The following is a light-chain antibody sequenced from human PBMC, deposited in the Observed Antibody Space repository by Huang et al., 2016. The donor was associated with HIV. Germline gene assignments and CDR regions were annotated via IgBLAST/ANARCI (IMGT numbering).Light chain of an antibody. CDR1: QDIRRY. CDR3: QQYDSLYT. V-gene: IGKV1-33*01. CDR2: DES. Sequence: DIRMSQSPSFLSASIGDRVTITCQASQDIRRYLNWYQQKPGKAPKLLMYDESKLETGVPSRFAGSGSGTNITFTISSLQSEDVATYYYQQYDSLYTFGQGTKLEIK. J-gene: IGKJ2*01.